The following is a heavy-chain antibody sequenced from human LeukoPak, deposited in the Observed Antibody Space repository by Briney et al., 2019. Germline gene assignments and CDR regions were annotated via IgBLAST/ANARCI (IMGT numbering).Heavy chain of an antibody. Sequence: SGTLSLTCAVYGGSFSGYYWSWIRQPPGKGLEWIGEINHSGSTNYNPSLKSRVTISVDTSKNQFSLKLSSVTAADTAVYYCATGLRFLEWLLIPRWGQGTLVTVSS. J-gene: IGHJ4*02. CDR3: ATGLRFLEWLLIPR. CDR2: INHSGST. V-gene: IGHV4-34*01. CDR1: GGSFSGYY. D-gene: IGHD3-3*01.